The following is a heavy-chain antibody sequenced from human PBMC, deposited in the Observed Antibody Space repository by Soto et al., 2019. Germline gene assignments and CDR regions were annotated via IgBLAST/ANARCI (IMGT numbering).Heavy chain of an antibody. V-gene: IGHV1-18*01. J-gene: IGHJ4*02. CDR2: ISGHNGNT. CDR3: ARGGLADCSGTSCNNY. CDR1: GYTFTSYG. Sequence: ASVKVSCKASGYTFTSYGISWVRQAPGQGLEWMGWISGHNGNTNYAQRLQGRVTMTTDTSTSTAYMELRSLRSDDTAVYYCARGGLADCSGTSCNNYWGQGTLVTVSS. D-gene: IGHD2-15*01.